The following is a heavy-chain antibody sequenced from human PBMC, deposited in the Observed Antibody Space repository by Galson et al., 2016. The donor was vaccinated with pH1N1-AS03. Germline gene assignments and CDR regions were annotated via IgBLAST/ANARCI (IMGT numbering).Heavy chain of an antibody. D-gene: IGHD1-7*01. V-gene: IGHV1-69*05. J-gene: IGHJ3*01. CDR2: FIPIFGTT. Sequence: SVKVSCKASGGTFDNHPINWVRQAPGQGLEWMGGFIPIFGTTNYAPKYQGRVTFTTDDSTTTVYMELSNLRSEDTAVSYCARNSDSLGAFDVWGQGTLLSVSS. CDR3: ARNSDSLGAFDV. CDR1: GGTFDNHP.